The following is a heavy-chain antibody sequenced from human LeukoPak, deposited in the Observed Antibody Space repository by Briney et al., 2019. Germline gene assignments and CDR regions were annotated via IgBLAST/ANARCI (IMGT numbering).Heavy chain of an antibody. CDR3: ARVSHYYDSSGYYKYYFDY. Sequence: PSETLSLTCTVSGYSISSGYYWGWIRQPPGKGLEWIGSIYHSGSTYYNPSLKSRVTISVDTSKNQFSLKLSSVTAADTAVYYCARVSHYYDSSGYYKYYFDYWGQGTLVTVSS. V-gene: IGHV4-38-2*02. J-gene: IGHJ4*02. D-gene: IGHD3-22*01. CDR1: GYSISSGYY. CDR2: IYHSGST.